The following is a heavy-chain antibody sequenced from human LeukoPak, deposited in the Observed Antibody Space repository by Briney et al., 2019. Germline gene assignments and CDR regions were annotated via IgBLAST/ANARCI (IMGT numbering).Heavy chain of an antibody. CDR2: IWYDGSNR. V-gene: IGHV3-33*01. Sequence: GRSPRLSCAASGFTFSNYGMHWVRQAPGKGPEWVALIWYDGSNRYYADSVKGRFTISRDNSKNTLYLQMNSLRAEDTAVYYCASITGDLFDYWGQGTLVTVSS. CDR3: ASITGDLFDY. J-gene: IGHJ4*02. D-gene: IGHD7-27*01. CDR1: GFTFSNYG.